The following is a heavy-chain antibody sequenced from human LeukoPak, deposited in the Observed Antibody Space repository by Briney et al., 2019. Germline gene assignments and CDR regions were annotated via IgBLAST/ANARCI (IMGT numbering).Heavy chain of an antibody. CDR1: GYSISSGYY. CDR3: ARDPVTYYYGSGSYWGFDY. V-gene: IGHV4-38-2*02. J-gene: IGHJ4*02. D-gene: IGHD3-10*01. Sequence: SETLSLTCTVSGYSISSGYYWGWIRQPPGKGLEWIGSIYHSGSTYYNPSLKSRVTISVDTSKNQFSLKLSSVTAADTAVYYCARDPVTYYYGSGSYWGFDYWGQGTLVTVSS. CDR2: IYHSGST.